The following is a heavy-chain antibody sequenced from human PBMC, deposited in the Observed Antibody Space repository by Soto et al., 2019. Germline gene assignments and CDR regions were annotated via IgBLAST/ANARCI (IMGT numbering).Heavy chain of an antibody. CDR3: AKGLAQGGYYGMDV. V-gene: IGHV3-30*18. D-gene: IGHD6-19*01. CDR2: ISYDGSNK. J-gene: IGHJ6*02. CDR1: RFTFSSYG. Sequence: QVQLVESGGGVVQPGRSLRLSCAASRFTFSSYGMHWVRQAPGKGLEWVAVISYDGSNKYYADSVKGRFTISRDNSKNTLYLQMNSLRAEDTAVYYCAKGLAQGGYYGMDVWGQGTTVTVSS.